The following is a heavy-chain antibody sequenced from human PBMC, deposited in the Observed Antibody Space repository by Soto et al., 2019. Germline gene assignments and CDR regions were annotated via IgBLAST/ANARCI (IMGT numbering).Heavy chain of an antibody. V-gene: IGHV3-11*01. CDR3: ARDPAAAGTYYYGMDV. Sequence: GGSLRLSCVASGFTFSDYYMSWIRQAPGKGLEWVSYISSSGSTIYYADSVKGRFTISRDNAKNSLYLQMNSLRAEDTAVYYCARDPAAAGTYYYGMDVWGQGTTVTVSS. CDR1: GFTFSDYY. J-gene: IGHJ6*02. CDR2: ISSSGSTI. D-gene: IGHD6-13*01.